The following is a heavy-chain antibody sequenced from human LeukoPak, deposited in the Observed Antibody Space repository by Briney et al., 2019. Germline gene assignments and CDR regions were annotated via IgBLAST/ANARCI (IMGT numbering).Heavy chain of an antibody. J-gene: IGHJ4*02. D-gene: IGHD5-18*01. V-gene: IGHV3-66*01. CDR3: AYSYGYGALDY. CDR2: IYSGGST. CDR1: GFTVSSNY. Sequence: GGSLRLSCAASGFTVSSNYMSWFRQAPGKGPEWVSVIYSGGSTYYADSVKGRFTISRDNSKNTLYLQMNSLRAEDTAVYYCAYSYGYGALDYWGQGTLVTVSS.